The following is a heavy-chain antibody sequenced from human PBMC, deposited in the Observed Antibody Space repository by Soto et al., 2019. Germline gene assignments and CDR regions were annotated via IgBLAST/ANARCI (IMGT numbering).Heavy chain of an antibody. CDR1: GYTFTTYD. J-gene: IGHJ3*02. D-gene: IGHD6-13*01. CDR3: ARDEGSTGGYSSSWEKGGDAFDI. Sequence: GASVKFSCKASGYTFTTYDINWVRQAPGQGLEWMGGIIPIFGAANYAQKFQGRVTITADESTSTAYMELSSLRSEDTAVYYCARDEGSTGGYSSSWEKGGDAFDIWGQGTMVTVSS. V-gene: IGHV1-69*13. CDR2: IIPIFGAA.